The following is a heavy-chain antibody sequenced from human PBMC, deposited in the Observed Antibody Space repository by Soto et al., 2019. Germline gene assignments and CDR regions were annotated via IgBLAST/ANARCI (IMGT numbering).Heavy chain of an antibody. J-gene: IGHJ5*02. V-gene: IGHV4-34*01. CDR1: GGSFSGYY. D-gene: IGHD1-7*01. CDR2: INHSGST. CDR3: ARQVFGTRLDP. Sequence: SETLCLTCAVYGGSFSGYYWSRIRQPPGKGLEWIGEINHSGSTNYNPSLKSRVTISVDTSKNQFSLKLSSVTAADTAVYYCARQVFGTRLDPWGQGTLVTVST.